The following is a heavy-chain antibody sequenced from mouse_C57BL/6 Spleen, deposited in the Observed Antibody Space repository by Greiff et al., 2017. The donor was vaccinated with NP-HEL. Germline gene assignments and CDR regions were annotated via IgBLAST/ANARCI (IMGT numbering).Heavy chain of an antibody. CDR1: GYTFTSYG. J-gene: IGHJ1*03. CDR2: IYPRSGNT. D-gene: IGHD1-1*01. Sequence: VQLQQSGAELARPGASVKLSCKASGYTFTSYGISWVKQRTGQGLEWIGEIYPRSGNTYYNEKFKGKATLTADKSSSTAYMELRSLTSEDSAVYVCARRAYGSEGYFDVWGTGTTVTVSS. CDR3: ARRAYGSEGYFDV. V-gene: IGHV1-81*01.